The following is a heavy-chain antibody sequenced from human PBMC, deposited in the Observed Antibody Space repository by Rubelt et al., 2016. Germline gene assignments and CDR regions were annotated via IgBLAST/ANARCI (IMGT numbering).Heavy chain of an antibody. V-gene: IGHV4-59*08. D-gene: IGHD4-11*01. CDR2: IYYSGST. CDR1: GCSISSYY. CDR3: ARPNYSNYCFDS. J-gene: IGHJ4*02. Sequence: QVQLQESGPGLVKPSETLSLTCTVSGCSISSYYWSWIRQPPGKGLEWIGYIYYSGSTNYHPSPQSRVTLSVATSKNQCSRKLSSVTAADTAVYFCARPNYSNYCFDSWGQGTLVTVSS.